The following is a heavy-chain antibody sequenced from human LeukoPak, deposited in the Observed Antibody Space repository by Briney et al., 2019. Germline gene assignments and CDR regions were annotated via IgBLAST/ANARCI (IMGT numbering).Heavy chain of an antibody. CDR3: ARGRTFDN. Sequence: KPSETLSLTCTVSGGSISSYYWSWIRQPPGKGLEWIGNIYDRGSTKYNPSLKSRVTISVDTSTNQFSLRLSSVTAADTAVYYCARGRTFDNWGQGTLVTVSS. V-gene: IGHV4-59*01. J-gene: IGHJ4*02. CDR1: GGSISSYY. CDR2: IYDRGST.